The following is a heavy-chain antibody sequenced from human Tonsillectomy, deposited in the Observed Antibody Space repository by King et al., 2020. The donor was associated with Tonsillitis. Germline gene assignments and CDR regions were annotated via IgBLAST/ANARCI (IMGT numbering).Heavy chain of an antibody. CDR1: GYTFTTDG. J-gene: IGHJ4*02. Sequence: QVELVESEAEVKKPGASVKVSCKAPGYTFTTDGITWVRQAPGQGLEWMGWISTYNGHTNYVERLQGGVSMTTDTSTSTIYMELRSLRSDDTAVYYCARDFHDYYGDWGQGTLVTVSS. CDR3: ARDFHDYYGD. V-gene: IGHV1-18*01. D-gene: IGHD2/OR15-2a*01. CDR2: ISTYNGHT.